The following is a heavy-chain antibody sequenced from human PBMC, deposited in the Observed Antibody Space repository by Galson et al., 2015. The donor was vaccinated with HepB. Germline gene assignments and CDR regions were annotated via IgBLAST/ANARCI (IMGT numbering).Heavy chain of an antibody. J-gene: IGHJ4*02. V-gene: IGHV3-9*01. CDR3: AKGRPNSSGWYCFDY. Sequence: SLRLSCAASGFTFDDYAMHWVRQAPGKGLEWVSGISWNSGSIGYADSVKGRFTISRDNAKNSLYLQMNSLRAEDTALYYCAKGRPNSSGWYCFDYWGQGTLVTVSS. CDR1: GFTFDDYA. CDR2: ISWNSGSI. D-gene: IGHD6-19*01.